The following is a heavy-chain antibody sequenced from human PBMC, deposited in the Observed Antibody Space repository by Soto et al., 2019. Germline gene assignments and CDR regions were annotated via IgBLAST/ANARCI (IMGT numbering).Heavy chain of an antibody. CDR2: IYSGGST. V-gene: IGHV3-53*01. Sequence: VGSLRLSCASSGFTVSSTYMSWVRQAPGKELEWVSVIYSGGSTYYADSVKGRFTISRDNSKNTLYLQMNSLRAEDTAVYYCARRYYAFWSGSRTDFDSWGQGTMVTV. CDR3: ARRYYAFWSGSRTDFDS. CDR1: GFTVSSTY. J-gene: IGHJ3*02. D-gene: IGHD3-3*01.